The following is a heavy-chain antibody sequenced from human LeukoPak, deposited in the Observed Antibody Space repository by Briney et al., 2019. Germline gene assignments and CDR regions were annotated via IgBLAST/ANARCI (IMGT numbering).Heavy chain of an antibody. D-gene: IGHD1-26*01. CDR1: GGSISSTNW. V-gene: IGHV4/OR15-8*01. Sequence: SETLSLTCDVSGGSISSTNWWSWVRQPPGQGLEWIGEISLTGETNYNPSLNGRVTMSLDKSRNQLSLKLTSVTAADTAIYYCSRESGGFCPFGYWGQGTLVIVPP. CDR3: SRESGGFCPFGY. CDR2: ISLTGET. J-gene: IGHJ4*02.